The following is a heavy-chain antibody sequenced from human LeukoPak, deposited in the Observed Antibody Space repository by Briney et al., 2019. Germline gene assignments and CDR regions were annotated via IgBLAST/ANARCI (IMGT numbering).Heavy chain of an antibody. CDR2: IYPGDSDT. D-gene: IGHD3-22*01. Sequence: GESLKISCQGSGYSFSTYWIGWVRQVPGKGLEWMGIIYPGDSDTRYNPSFQGQVIISADKSLSTAYLQWSSLKASDTAMYYCARAYYYDSSGYLYYFDYWGQGTLVTVSS. CDR3: ARAYYYDSSGYLYYFDY. J-gene: IGHJ4*02. CDR1: GYSFSTYW. V-gene: IGHV5-51*01.